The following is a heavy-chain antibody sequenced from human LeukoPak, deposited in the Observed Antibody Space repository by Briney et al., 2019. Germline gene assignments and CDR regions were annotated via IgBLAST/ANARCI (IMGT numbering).Heavy chain of an antibody. J-gene: IGHJ4*02. CDR1: GGSFSGYY. CDR2: INHSGST. D-gene: IGHD3-22*01. V-gene: IGHV4-34*01. Sequence: SETLSLTCAVYGGSFSGYYWSWIRQPPGKGLEWTGEINHSGSTNYNPSLKSRVTISVDTSKNQFSLKLSSVTAADTAVYYCARAPAYYYDSNYFDYWGQGTLVTVSS. CDR3: ARAPAYYYDSNYFDY.